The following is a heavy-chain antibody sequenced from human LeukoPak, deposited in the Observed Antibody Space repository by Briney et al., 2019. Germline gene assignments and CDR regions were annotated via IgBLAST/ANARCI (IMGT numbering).Heavy chain of an antibody. V-gene: IGHV4-30-4*01. CDR2: VYYSGST. J-gene: IGHJ2*01. Sequence: SQTLSLTCTVSGGSISSGDYYRSWIRQPPGKGLEWIGYVYYSGSTYYNPSLKSRVTISVDTSKNQFSLKLSSVTAADTAVYYCARAFDSSGYYYWYFDLWGRGTLVTVSS. CDR3: ARAFDSSGYYYWYFDL. CDR1: GGSISSGDYY. D-gene: IGHD3-22*01.